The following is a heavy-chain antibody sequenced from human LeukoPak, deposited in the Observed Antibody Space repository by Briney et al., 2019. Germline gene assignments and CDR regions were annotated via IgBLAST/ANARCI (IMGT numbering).Heavy chain of an antibody. V-gene: IGHV4-4*07. CDR3: ARDDSSRDGSGGHHD. J-gene: IGHJ4*02. CDR2: VHISGST. CDR1: GDSVNSYH. Sequence: KPSETLSLTCTVSGDSVNSYHWSWIRQSAGKGLQWIGRVHISGSTNYNPSLRSRVAISMDKSKNQFSLKLNSVTAADTAAYYCARDDSSRDGSGGHHDWGQGTLVTVSS. D-gene: IGHD3-22*01.